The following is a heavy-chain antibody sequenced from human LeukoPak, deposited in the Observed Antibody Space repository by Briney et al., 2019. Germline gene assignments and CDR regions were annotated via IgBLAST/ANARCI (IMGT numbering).Heavy chain of an antibody. V-gene: IGHV3-53*01. D-gene: IGHD3-10*01. Sequence: GGSLRLSCAASGFTVSGNYMSWVRQAPGKGLEWVSVIYSGGDTYYADSVKGRFTISRDNSKNTLYLQMNSLRAEDTAGYYCASGRGRASDYYYGMDVWGQGTTVTVSS. CDR3: ASGRGRASDYYYGMDV. J-gene: IGHJ6*02. CDR1: GFTVSGNY. CDR2: IYSGGDT.